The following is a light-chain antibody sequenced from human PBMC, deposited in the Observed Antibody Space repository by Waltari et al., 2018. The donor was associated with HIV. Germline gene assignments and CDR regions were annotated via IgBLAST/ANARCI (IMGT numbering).Light chain of an antibody. CDR1: QRVLSSSNNKNY. CDR3: QQYYNTPSIT. CDR2: WAS. Sequence: DIVMTQSPDSLAVSLGQRATINCKSSQRVLSSSNNKNYLAWYQQRPGQPPKLLISWASARESGVSDRISGSGSVTDFTLTINSLQAEDVAVYYCQQYYNTPSITFGQGTRLEIK. J-gene: IGKJ5*01. V-gene: IGKV4-1*01.